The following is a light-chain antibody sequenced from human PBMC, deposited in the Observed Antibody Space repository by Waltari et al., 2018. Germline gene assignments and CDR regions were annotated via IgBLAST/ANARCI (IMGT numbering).Light chain of an antibody. CDR2: DVS. J-gene: IGLJ1*01. V-gene: IGLV2-14*01. CDR3: SSYTSSSTYV. Sequence: QSALTQPASVSVSPGQSLTISCTGTSSDVGGYHLVSWYQQHPGKAPKLMIYDVSKRPSGVSNRFSGSKSGNTASLTISGLQAEDEADYYCSSYTSSSTYVFGTGTKVTVL. CDR1: SSDVGGYHL.